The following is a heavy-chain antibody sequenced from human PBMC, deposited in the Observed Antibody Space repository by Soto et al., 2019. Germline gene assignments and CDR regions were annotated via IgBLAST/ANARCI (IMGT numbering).Heavy chain of an antibody. CDR3: ARARGSIIFGVVIDY. J-gene: IGHJ4*02. D-gene: IGHD3-3*01. V-gene: IGHV4-34*01. CDR2: INHSGST. Sequence: PSETLSLTCAVYGGSFSGYYWSWIRQPPGKGLEWIGEINHSGSTNYNPSLKSRDTISVDTSKNQYSLKLSSVTAADTAVYYCARARGSIIFGVVIDYWGQGTLVTVSS. CDR1: GGSFSGYY.